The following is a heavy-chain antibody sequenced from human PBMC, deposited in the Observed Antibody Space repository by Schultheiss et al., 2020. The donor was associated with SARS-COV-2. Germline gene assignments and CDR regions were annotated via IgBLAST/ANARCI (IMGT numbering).Heavy chain of an antibody. J-gene: IGHJ1*01. Sequence: SETLSLTCTVFGGSISSYYWSWIRQPPGKGLEWIGYIYYSGSTYYNPSLKSRVTISVDTSKNQFSLKLSSVTAADTAVYYCARGSYSSSWYWYFQHWGQGTLVTVSS. CDR2: IYYSGST. CDR1: GGSISSYY. V-gene: IGHV4-59*12. D-gene: IGHD6-13*01. CDR3: ARGSYSSSWYWYFQH.